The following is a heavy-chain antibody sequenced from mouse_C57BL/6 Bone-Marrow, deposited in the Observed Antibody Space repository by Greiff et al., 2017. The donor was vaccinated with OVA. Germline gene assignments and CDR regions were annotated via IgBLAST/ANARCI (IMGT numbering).Heavy chain of an antibody. CDR2: ISDGGSYT. J-gene: IGHJ1*03. CDR3: ARNHWTIVGWYFDV. Sequence: EVQLQQSGGGLVKPGGSLKLSCAASGFTFSSYAMSWVRQTPEKRLEWVATISDGGSYTYYPDNVKGRFTISRDNAKNNLYLQMSHLKSEDTAMYYCARNHWTIVGWYFDVWGTGTTVTVSS. D-gene: IGHD2-12*01. V-gene: IGHV5-4*01. CDR1: GFTFSSYA.